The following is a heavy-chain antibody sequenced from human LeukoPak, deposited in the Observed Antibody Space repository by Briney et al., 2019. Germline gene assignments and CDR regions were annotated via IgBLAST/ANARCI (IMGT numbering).Heavy chain of an antibody. V-gene: IGHV4-38-2*02. CDR2: ICHSGST. J-gene: IGHJ1*01. D-gene: IGHD6-19*01. Sequence: SETLSLSCSVSGDSISSHYCWGWIRQPPGKGLEWIGRICHSGSTFYNPSLKSRLTISIDTSKNQFSLKLSSVTAADTAVYYCARDRNRPGIAVAGNHWGQGTLVTVSS. CDR3: ARDRNRPGIAVAGNH. CDR1: GDSISSHYC.